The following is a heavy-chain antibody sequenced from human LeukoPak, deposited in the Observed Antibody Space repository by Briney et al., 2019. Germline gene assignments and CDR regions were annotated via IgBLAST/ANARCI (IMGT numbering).Heavy chain of an antibody. D-gene: IGHD3-22*01. CDR2: ISSSGNTI. Sequence: GGSLRLSCAASGFTLSDYYMSWIRQAPGKGLEWVSYISSSGNTIFYADSVKGRFTLSRDNAKNSLYLQMSSLRAEDTAVYYCARVQPHYYDSSGYPPDYWGQGTLVTVSS. J-gene: IGHJ4*02. CDR3: ARVQPHYYDSSGYPPDY. CDR1: GFTLSDYY. V-gene: IGHV3-11*01.